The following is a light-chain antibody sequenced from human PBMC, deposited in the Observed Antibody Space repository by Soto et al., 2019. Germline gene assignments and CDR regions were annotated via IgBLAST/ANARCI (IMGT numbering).Light chain of an antibody. CDR2: GVS. CDR1: STDFGDDKY. Sequence: QSVLTQPASVSGSPGQSITMSRTGSSTDFGDDKYVSWYQQQPGKGPNLLIYGVSNRPSGVSNRFSGSKSGNTASLTISGLQLEGEADYFCGSFTTSRIWVFGGGTKVTVL. V-gene: IGLV2-14*01. CDR3: GSFTTSRIWV. J-gene: IGLJ3*02.